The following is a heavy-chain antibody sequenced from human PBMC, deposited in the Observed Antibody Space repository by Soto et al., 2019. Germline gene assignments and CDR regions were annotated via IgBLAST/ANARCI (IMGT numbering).Heavy chain of an antibody. Sequence: EALSLPCACPGESVSSNSAGWSWVRQSPSRGLEWLGRTYYRSKWYYEYAVSVRGRITIKPDTSKNQYSLQLKSVTAEDTAVYFCARGYQSFRRIFDYSGQVTLVTPSS. CDR3: ARGYQSFRRIFDY. CDR1: GESVSSNSAG. CDR2: TYYRSKWYY. V-gene: IGHV6-1*01. D-gene: IGHD2-15*01. J-gene: IGHJ4*01.